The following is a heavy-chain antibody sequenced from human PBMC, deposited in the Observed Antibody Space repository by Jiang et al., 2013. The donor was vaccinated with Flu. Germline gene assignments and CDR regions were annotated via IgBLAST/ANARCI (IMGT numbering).Heavy chain of an antibody. CDR3: ARDYCSSTSCYRAEYFQH. CDR1: GGSISSSNW. D-gene: IGHD2-2*02. CDR2: IYHSGST. V-gene: IGHV4-4*02. Sequence: GSGLVKPSGTLSLTCAVSGGSISSSNWWSWVRQPPGKGLEWIGEIYHSGSTNYNPSLKSRVTISVDKSKNQFSLKLSSVTAADTAVYYCARDYCSSTSCYRAEYFQHWGQGTLVTVSS. J-gene: IGHJ1*01.